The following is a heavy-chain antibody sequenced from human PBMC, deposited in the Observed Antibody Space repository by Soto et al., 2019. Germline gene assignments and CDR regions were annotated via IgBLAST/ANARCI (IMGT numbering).Heavy chain of an antibody. J-gene: IGHJ4*02. CDR2: IYWDDDK. Sequence: QITLKESGPTLVKPTQTLTLTCTFSGFSLSTRGVGVGWIRQPPGKALEWLALIYWDDDKRYSPSLKSRLTITKDSSQTPVVLTITNMDPENTATYYCALRAVVVEYLGQGTLGPVSS. V-gene: IGHV2-5*02. CDR1: GFSLSTRGVG. D-gene: IGHD2-15*01. CDR3: ALRAVVVEY.